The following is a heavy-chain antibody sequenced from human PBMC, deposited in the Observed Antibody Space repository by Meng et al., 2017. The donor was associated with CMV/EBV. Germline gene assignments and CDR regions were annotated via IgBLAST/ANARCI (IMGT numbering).Heavy chain of an antibody. J-gene: IGHJ4*02. CDR1: GFSLSTSGVG. V-gene: IGHV2-5*02. D-gene: IGHD6-13*01. CDR3: ARIAAAGRFDY. Sequence: ITVKESCPTLVKPTQTLTLTCPSSGFSLSTSGVGVGWIRQPPGKALEWLALIYWDDDKRYSPSLKSRLTITKDTSKNQVVLTMTNMDPVDTATYYCARIAAAGRFDYWGQGTLVTVSS. CDR2: IYWDDDK.